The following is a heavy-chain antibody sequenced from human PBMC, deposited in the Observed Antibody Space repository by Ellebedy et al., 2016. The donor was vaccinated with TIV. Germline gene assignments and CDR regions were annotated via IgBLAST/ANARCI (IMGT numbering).Heavy chain of an antibody. CDR3: ARVGPADITAADRLWYFDL. D-gene: IGHD6-13*01. CDR1: GFSFSDYY. CDR2: ISSSSTYT. V-gene: IGHV3-11*06. Sequence: PGGSLRLSCAASGFSFSDYYVSWIRQAPGKGLEWVSYISSSSTYTKYADSVKGRFTVSRDNAKNSLYLQMNSLRAEDTAMYYCARVGPADITAADRLWYFDLWGRGTLVTVSS. J-gene: IGHJ2*01.